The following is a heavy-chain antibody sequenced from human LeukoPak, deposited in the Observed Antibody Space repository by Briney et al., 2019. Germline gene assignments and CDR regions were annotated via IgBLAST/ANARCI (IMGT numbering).Heavy chain of an antibody. J-gene: IGHJ6*03. V-gene: IGHV4-34*01. Sequence: SETLSLTCPVYGGSFSGYYWSWIRQPPGKGLEWIGEINHSGSTNYNPSFKSRVTISVDTSKDQFSLKLSSVTAADTAVYYCARKGPKVTIFGVVNRKTYMDVWGKGTTVTVSS. CDR2: INHSGST. CDR3: ARKGPKVTIFGVVNRKTYMDV. CDR1: GGSFSGYY. D-gene: IGHD3-3*01.